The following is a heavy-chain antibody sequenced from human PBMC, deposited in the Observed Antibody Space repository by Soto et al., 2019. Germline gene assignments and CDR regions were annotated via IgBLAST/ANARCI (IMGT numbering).Heavy chain of an antibody. CDR3: AKEGGSGSYYTPSFDY. Sequence: GGSLRLSCAASGFTFSSYGMHWVRQAPGKGLEWVAVISYDGSNKYYADSVKGRFTISRDNSKNTLYLQMNSLRAEDTAVYYCAKEGGSGSYYTPSFDYWGQGTLVTVS. CDR2: ISYDGSNK. D-gene: IGHD3-10*01. J-gene: IGHJ4*02. V-gene: IGHV3-30*18. CDR1: GFTFSSYG.